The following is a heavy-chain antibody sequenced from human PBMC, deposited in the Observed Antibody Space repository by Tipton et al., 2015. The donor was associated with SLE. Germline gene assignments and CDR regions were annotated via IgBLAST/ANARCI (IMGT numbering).Heavy chain of an antibody. D-gene: IGHD2/OR15-2a*01. J-gene: IGHJ4*02. CDR1: GGSISSSNYY. CDR2: INDSGTT. V-gene: IGHV4-39*07. CDR3: ARLRGNTYISD. Sequence: TLSLTCTVSGGSISSSNYYWGWIRQPPGKGLEWIGNINDSGTTYYNPSLKSRVTISIDTSKNQFSLMMNFVTAADTAVYYCARLRGNTYISDWGQGTLVTVSS.